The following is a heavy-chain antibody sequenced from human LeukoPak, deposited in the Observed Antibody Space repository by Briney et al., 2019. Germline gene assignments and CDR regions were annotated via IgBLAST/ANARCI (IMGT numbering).Heavy chain of an antibody. Sequence: GGSLRLSCAASGFTFSSYWMSWVRQAPAKGREGVANIKQDGSEKYYVESVKGRFTISRDNAKDSLYLQMTSLRAEDTAVYYCARGSSSWDYWGQGTLVTVSS. D-gene: IGHD6-13*01. CDR2: IKQDGSEK. V-gene: IGHV3-7*01. J-gene: IGHJ4*02. CDR1: GFTFSSYW. CDR3: ARGSSSWDY.